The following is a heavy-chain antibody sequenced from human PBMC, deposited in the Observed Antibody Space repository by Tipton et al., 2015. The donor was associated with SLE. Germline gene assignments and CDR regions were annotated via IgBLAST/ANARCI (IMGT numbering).Heavy chain of an antibody. Sequence: SLRLSCAASGFTFSSYAMSWVRQAPGKGLEWVSAISGSGGSTYYADSVKGRFTISRDNSKNTLYLQMNSLRAEDTAVHYCAKDYYVWGSYRYPDYWGQGTLVTVSS. V-gene: IGHV3-23*01. CDR1: GFTFSSYA. D-gene: IGHD3-16*02. J-gene: IGHJ4*02. CDR2: ISGSGGST. CDR3: AKDYYVWGSYRYPDY.